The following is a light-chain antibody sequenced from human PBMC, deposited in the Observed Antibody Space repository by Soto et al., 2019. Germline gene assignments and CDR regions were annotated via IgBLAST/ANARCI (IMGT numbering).Light chain of an antibody. V-gene: IGKV1-33*01. CDR1: QDISKY. CDR2: DAS. Sequence: DIQMTQSPSSLSASVGDRFTITCQASQDISKYLNWYQQKPGKAPKLLXYDASNLETGVPSRFSGSGSGTDFTFTISSLQPEDIETYYCQQYDNLPLTFGGGTKVDIK. CDR3: QQYDNLPLT. J-gene: IGKJ4*01.